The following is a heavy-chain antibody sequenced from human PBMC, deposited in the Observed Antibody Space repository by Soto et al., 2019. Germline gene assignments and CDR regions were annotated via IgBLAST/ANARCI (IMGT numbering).Heavy chain of an antibody. CDR1: GGTFSSYA. CDR3: ASYGSGSYCSERDAVYYYGMDV. V-gene: IGHV1-69*13. CDR2: IIPIFGTA. Sequence: AASVKVSCKASGGTFSSYAISWVRQAPGQGLEWMGGIIPIFGTANYAQKFQGRVTITADESTSTAYMELSSLRSEDTAVYYCASYGSGSYCSERDAVYYYGMDVWGQGSTDTVS. J-gene: IGHJ6*02. D-gene: IGHD3-10*01.